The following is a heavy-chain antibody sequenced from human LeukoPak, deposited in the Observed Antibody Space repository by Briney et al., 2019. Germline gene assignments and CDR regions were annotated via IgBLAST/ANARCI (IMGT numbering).Heavy chain of an antibody. V-gene: IGHV4-30-2*01. CDR2: IYHSGST. J-gene: IGHJ4*02. CDR3: ATGSRSPSFRWSPFDY. CDR1: GGSISSGGYY. D-gene: IGHD3-9*01. Sequence: PSETLSLTCTVSGGSISSGGYYWSWIRQPPGKGLEWIGYIYHSGSTYYNPSLKSRVTISVDRSKNQFSLKLSSVTAADTAVYYCATGSRSPSFRWSPFDYWGQGTLVTVSS.